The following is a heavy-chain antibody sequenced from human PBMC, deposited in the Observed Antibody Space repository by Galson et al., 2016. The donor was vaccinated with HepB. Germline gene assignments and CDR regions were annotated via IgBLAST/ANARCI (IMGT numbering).Heavy chain of an antibody. CDR1: GYSFSTYW. J-gene: IGHJ3*02. CDR3: ARPLVGGGYYPHAFAI. V-gene: IGHV5-10-1*01. D-gene: IGHD3-22*01. CDR2: IDPSDSYT. Sequence: QSGAEVKKPGESLRISCKGSGYSFSTYWISWVRQMPGKGLEWMGRIDPSDSYTNYSPSFQGHVTISADRSISTAYLQWSSLQASDTAKYFCARPLVGGGYYPHAFAIWGPGTMVTASS.